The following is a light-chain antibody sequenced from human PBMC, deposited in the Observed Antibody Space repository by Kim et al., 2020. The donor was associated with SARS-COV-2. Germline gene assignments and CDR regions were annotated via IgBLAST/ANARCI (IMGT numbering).Light chain of an antibody. CDR3: QSADNSVVV. CDR1: ALSKQY. J-gene: IGLJ2*01. Sequence: SVSPGQTARITCSGDALSKQYVNWYQQKPGQAPVLVIYKDKERPSGIPERFSGSTSGTTVTLTISGVQAEDEAEYYCQSADNSVVVFGGGTQLTVL. CDR2: KDK. V-gene: IGLV3-25*03.